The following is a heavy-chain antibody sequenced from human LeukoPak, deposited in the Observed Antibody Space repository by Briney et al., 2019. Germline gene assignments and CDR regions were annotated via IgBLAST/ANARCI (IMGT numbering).Heavy chain of an antibody. J-gene: IGHJ2*01. CDR3: ARGRGYSYGYSRDWYFDL. Sequence: ASVTVSFKASGYTFTNYGISWVRQAPGQGLAWVGWISAYNGNTNYAQKLQGRVTITTDTSTSTAYMELRSLRSDDTAVYYCARGRGYSYGYSRDWYFDLWGRGTLVTVSS. CDR1: GYTFTNYG. D-gene: IGHD5-18*01. CDR2: ISAYNGNT. V-gene: IGHV1-18*01.